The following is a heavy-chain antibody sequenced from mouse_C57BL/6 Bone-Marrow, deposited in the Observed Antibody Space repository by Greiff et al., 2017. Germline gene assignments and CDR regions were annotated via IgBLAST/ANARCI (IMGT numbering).Heavy chain of an antibody. CDR3: ARYKGNSGFYSYYFDY. V-gene: IGHV7-3*01. D-gene: IGHD2-1*01. CDR1: GFTFTDYY. Sequence: VNLLYSVLVFFPPLFSLRLSCAASGFTFTDYYMSWVRQPPGKALEWLGFIRNKANGYTTESSASVKGLFTISRDNSQSILYLQMNALRAEDSATYYCARYKGNSGFYSYYFDYWGQGTTLTVSS. CDR2: IRNKANGYTT. J-gene: IGHJ2*01.